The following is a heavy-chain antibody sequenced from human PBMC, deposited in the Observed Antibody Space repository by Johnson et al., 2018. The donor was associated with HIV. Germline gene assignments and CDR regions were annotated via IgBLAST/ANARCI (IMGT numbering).Heavy chain of an antibody. Sequence: QVQLVESGGGLVQPGGSMRLSCAASGFTVSSNYMNWVRQAPGKGLEWVAVISYDGSNKYYADSVKGRFTISRDNSKNSLYLQMNSLRAEDTAVYYCAREKQWLGAGGPSDAFDIWGQGTMVTVSS. D-gene: IGHD6-19*01. J-gene: IGHJ3*02. V-gene: IGHV3-30-3*01. CDR3: AREKQWLGAGGPSDAFDI. CDR1: GFTVSSNY. CDR2: ISYDGSNK.